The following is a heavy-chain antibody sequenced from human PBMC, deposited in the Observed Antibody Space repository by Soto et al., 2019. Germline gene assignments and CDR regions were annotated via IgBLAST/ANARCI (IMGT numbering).Heavy chain of an antibody. J-gene: IGHJ3*02. CDR2: ISAYNGNT. D-gene: IGHD6-19*01. Sequence: GASVKVSCKASGYTFTSYGISWVRQAPGQGLEWMGWISAYNGNTNYAQKLQGRVTMTTDTSTSTAYMELRSLRSDDTAVYYRAREPPIAVAPEAFAIWGQGTMVTVSS. CDR3: AREPPIAVAPEAFAI. V-gene: IGHV1-18*01. CDR1: GYTFTSYG.